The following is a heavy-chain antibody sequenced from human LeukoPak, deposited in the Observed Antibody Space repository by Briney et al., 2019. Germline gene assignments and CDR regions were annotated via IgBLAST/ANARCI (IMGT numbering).Heavy chain of an antibody. CDR1: GFTVSDYS. J-gene: IGHJ4*02. Sequence: GGSLRLSCAASGFTVSDYSMAWVRQAPGKGLEWVSAISGSGSYTDYADSVKGRFTISKDNSKNTLYMRMSSLRAEDTAVYYCARDYPGDWGQGTLVTVSS. V-gene: IGHV3-23*01. CDR3: ARDYPGD. CDR2: ISGSGSYT. D-gene: IGHD7-27*01.